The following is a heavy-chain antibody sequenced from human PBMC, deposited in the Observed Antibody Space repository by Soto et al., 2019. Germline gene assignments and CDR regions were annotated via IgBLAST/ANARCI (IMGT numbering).Heavy chain of an antibody. D-gene: IGHD1-26*01. J-gene: IGHJ4*02. CDR2: IYYSGST. CDR1: GGSISSGGYY. Sequence: LSLTCTVSGGSISSGGYYWSWIRQHPGKGLEWIGYIYYSGSTYYNPSLKSRVTISVDTSKNQFSLKLSSVTAADTAVYYCARGRRVGATRVYYFDYWGQGTLVTVSS. CDR3: ARGRRVGATRVYYFDY. V-gene: IGHV4-31*03.